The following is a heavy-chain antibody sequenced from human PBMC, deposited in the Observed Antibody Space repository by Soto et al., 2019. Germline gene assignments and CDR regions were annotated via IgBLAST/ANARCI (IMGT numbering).Heavy chain of an antibody. V-gene: IGHV4-39*01. CDR2: IYYSGST. J-gene: IGHJ3*02. CDR1: GGSISSSSYY. CDR3: ARQYYDILTGYYDHPDAFDI. D-gene: IGHD3-9*01. Sequence: SETLSLTCTVSGGSISSSSYYWGWIRQPPGKGLEWIGSIYYSGSTYYNPSLKSRVTISVDTSKNQSSLKLSSVTAADTAVYYCARQYYDILTGYYDHPDAFDIRGQRTMVTVSS.